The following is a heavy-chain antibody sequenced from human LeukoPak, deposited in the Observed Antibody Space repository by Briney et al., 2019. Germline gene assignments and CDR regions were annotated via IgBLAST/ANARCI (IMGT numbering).Heavy chain of an antibody. CDR2: ISSSSSYI. CDR3: AREVVVTPGAFGI. V-gene: IGHV3-21*01. D-gene: IGHD3-22*01. J-gene: IGHJ3*02. Sequence: GGSLRLSCAASGFTFSSYSMNWVRQAPGKGLEWVSSISSSSSYIYYADSVKGRFTISRDNAKNSLYLQMNSLRAEDTAVYYCAREVVVTPGAFGIWGQGTMVTVSS. CDR1: GFTFSSYS.